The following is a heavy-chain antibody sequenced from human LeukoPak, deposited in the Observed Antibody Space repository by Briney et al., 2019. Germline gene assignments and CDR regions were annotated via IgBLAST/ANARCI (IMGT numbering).Heavy chain of an antibody. J-gene: IGHJ4*02. Sequence: GGSLRLSCAASGFTFGTYSMNWVRQTPGKGLEWVSAISGSGGSTYYADSVKGRFTISRDNSKNTLYLQMNSLRAEDTAVYYCAKIKNWGPLVYYFDYWGQGTLVTVSS. CDR3: AKIKNWGPLVYYFDY. D-gene: IGHD7-27*01. CDR1: GFTFGTYS. CDR2: ISGSGGST. V-gene: IGHV3-23*01.